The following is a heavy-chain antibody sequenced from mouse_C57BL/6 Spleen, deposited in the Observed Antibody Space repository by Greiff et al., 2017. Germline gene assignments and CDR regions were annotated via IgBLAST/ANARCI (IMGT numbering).Heavy chain of an antibody. J-gene: IGHJ2*01. Sequence: VKLMESGPELVKPGASVKISCKASGYAFSSSWMNWVKQRPGKGLEWIGRIYPGDGDTNYNGKFKGKATLTADKSSSTAYMQLSSLTSEDSAVYFCARSKYYGSSPYYFDYWGQGTTLTVSS. V-gene: IGHV1-82*01. CDR3: ARSKYYGSSPYYFDY. CDR1: GYAFSSSW. CDR2: IYPGDGDT. D-gene: IGHD1-1*01.